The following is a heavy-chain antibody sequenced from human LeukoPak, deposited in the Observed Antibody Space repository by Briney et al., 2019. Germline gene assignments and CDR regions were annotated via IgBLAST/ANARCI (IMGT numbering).Heavy chain of an antibody. V-gene: IGHV4-4*02. Sequence: SETLSLTCAVSGGSISSSSSNCWTWVRQPPGKGLEWIGEIYHSGATNYNPSLKSRVTMLLDKSKNQFSLNLNSVTAADTAVYYCARNGGNSDFDYWGQGTLVTVSS. CDR1: GGSISSSSSNC. D-gene: IGHD4-23*01. CDR3: ARNGGNSDFDY. J-gene: IGHJ4*02. CDR2: IYHSGAT.